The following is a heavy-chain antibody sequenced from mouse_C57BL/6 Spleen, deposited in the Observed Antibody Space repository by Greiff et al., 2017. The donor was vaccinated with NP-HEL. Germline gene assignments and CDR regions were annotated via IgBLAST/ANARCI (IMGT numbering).Heavy chain of an antibody. CDR1: GFTFSSYG. CDR2: ISSGGSYT. J-gene: IGHJ4*01. V-gene: IGHV5-6*01. CDR3: ARYFGNYAMDY. Sequence: EVHLVESGGDLVKPGGSLKLSCAASGFTFSSYGMSWVRQTPDKRLEWVATISSGGSYTYYPDSVKGRFTISRDNAKNTLYLQMSSLKSEDTAMYYCARYFGNYAMDYWGQGTSVTVSS.